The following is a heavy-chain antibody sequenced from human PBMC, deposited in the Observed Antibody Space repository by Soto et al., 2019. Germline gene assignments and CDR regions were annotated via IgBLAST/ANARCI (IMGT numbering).Heavy chain of an antibody. V-gene: IGHV2-5*01. CDR2: IYWNDDK. CDR3: THRAGDSDCWCYFDH. Sequence: QITLKESGPALVNPTQTLTLTFTFSGFSLSTSGVGVGWIRQPPGKALEWLALIYWNDDKRFNSSLKSTITITKDTSKNQVVLTITNMDPVDTATYYCTHRAGDSDCWCYFDHWGRGTLGTVSS. CDR1: GFSLSTSGVG. J-gene: IGHJ4*02. D-gene: IGHD2-21*02.